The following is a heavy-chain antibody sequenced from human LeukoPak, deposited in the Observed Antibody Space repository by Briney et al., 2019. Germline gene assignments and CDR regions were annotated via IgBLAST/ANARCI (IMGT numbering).Heavy chain of an antibody. Sequence: SETLSLTCAVYGGSFSGYYWSWIRQPPGKGLEWIGEINHSGSTNYNPSLKGRVTISVDTSKNQFSLKLSSVTAADTAVYYCARSRLTRVRGVIIPYYFDYWGQGTLVTVSS. J-gene: IGHJ4*02. CDR3: ARSRLTRVRGVIIPYYFDY. CDR2: INHSGST. V-gene: IGHV4-34*01. D-gene: IGHD3-10*01. CDR1: GGSFSGYY.